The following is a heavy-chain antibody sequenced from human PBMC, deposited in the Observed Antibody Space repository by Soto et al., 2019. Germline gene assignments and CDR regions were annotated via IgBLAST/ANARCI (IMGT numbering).Heavy chain of an antibody. CDR3: ARGWFGPDV. CDR1: EFTFSGRS. D-gene: IGHD3-10*01. Sequence: EVQLVESGGVLVQPGGSLRLSCAASEFTFSGRSVHWVRQAPGKGLVWVSGIDKVGTDSTYADSVKGRFTSSRDNAKKTVYLQMNSLRDEDTAVYYCARGWFGPDVWGKGTTVTVSS. J-gene: IGHJ6*03. V-gene: IGHV3-74*01. CDR2: IDKVGTDS.